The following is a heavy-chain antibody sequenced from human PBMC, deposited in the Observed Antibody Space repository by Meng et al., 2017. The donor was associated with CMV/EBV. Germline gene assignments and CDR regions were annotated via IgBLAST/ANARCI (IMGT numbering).Heavy chain of an antibody. D-gene: IGHD3-22*01. CDR2: ISGSGGST. V-gene: IGHV3-23*01. Sequence: GESLKISCAASGFTFSSYAMSWVRQAPGKGLEWVSAISGSGGSTYYADSVKGRFTISRDKSKNTLYLQMNSLRAEDTAVYYCAKFYDTTGGYYYYGMDVWGQGTTVTVSS. J-gene: IGHJ6*02. CDR1: GFTFSSYA. CDR3: AKFYDTTGGYYYYGMDV.